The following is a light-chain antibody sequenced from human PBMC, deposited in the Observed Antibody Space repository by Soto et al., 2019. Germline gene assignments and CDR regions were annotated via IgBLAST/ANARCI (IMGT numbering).Light chain of an antibody. CDR1: QRVSSY. Sequence: EIVLTQSPATLSLSPGERATLSFRASQRVSSYLAWYQQKPGQAPRLLIYDASSRATGIPARFSGSGSGTDFTLTISSLEPEDFAIYYCQQRSNWPPVTFGGGTKVEIK. J-gene: IGKJ4*01. CDR2: DAS. CDR3: QQRSNWPPVT. V-gene: IGKV3-11*01.